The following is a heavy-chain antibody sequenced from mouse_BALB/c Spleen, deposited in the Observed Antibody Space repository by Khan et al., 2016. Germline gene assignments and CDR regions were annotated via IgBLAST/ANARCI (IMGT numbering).Heavy chain of an antibody. Sequence: VQLKQSGPELVKPGASVKISCKASGYTFTDNNIHWLKQSHGKSLEWIGYIYPYNGGTGYNQKLKHRATLTVDDSSNTAYMDLRSLTSEDSAVDYCANDYAWFAYWGQGTLVTVSA. CDR3: ANDYAWFAY. CDR1: GYTFTDNN. J-gene: IGHJ3*01. V-gene: IGHV1S29*02. D-gene: IGHD2-4*01. CDR2: IYPYNGGT.